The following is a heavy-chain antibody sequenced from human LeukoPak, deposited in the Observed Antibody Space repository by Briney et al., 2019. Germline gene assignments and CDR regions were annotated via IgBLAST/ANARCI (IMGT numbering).Heavy chain of an antibody. J-gene: IGHJ4*02. V-gene: IGHV3-23*01. CDR1: GFTFSSYA. CDR3: GKDRDCRSTSCQDGVY. D-gene: IGHD2-2*01. CDR2: IRCSGGNT. Sequence: PGGSLRLSCAASGFTFSSYAMSWVRQAPGKGLEWVAAIRCSGGNTYYADSVKGRFTISRDNSKNTLYLQMKSPRAEDKAVYYCGKDRDCRSTSCQDGVYWGQGTLVTVSS.